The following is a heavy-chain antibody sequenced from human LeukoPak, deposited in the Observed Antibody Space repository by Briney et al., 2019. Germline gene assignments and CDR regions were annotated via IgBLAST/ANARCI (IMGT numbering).Heavy chain of an antibody. CDR1: GFTFSSYA. D-gene: IGHD4-17*01. CDR2: ISGSGGST. J-gene: IGHJ4*02. CDR3: ARTKGAHYGDYTFDY. Sequence: PGASLGLSCAASGFTFSSYAMSWVHQAPGKGLEWVSGISGSGGSTYYADSVKGRFTISRDNSKNTLYLQMNSLRAEDTAVYYCARTKGAHYGDYTFDYWGQGTLVTVSS. V-gene: IGHV3-23*01.